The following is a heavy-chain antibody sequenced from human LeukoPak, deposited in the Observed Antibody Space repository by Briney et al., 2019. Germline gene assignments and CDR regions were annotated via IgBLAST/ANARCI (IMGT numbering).Heavy chain of an antibody. D-gene: IGHD6-19*01. V-gene: IGHV1-8*01. Sequence: ASVKVSCKASGYTFTSYDINWVRQATGQGLEWMGWMNPNSGKAGYAQKFQGRVTMTRNTSISTVYMELSSLRSDDTAVYYCARIPYSTGSFDPWGQGTLVTVSS. J-gene: IGHJ5*02. CDR2: MNPNSGKA. CDR1: GYTFTSYD. CDR3: ARIPYSTGSFDP.